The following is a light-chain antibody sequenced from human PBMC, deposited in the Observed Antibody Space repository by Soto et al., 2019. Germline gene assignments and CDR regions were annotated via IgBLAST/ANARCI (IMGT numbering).Light chain of an antibody. V-gene: IGKV1-9*01. Sequence: DIQLTQSPSFLSASVGDRVTITCRASQGISSYLAWYQQKPGKAPKLLIYAASTLQSGVPSRFSGSGSGTEFTLTISSLQPEDFATYYCQQFSSYLITFGQGTRLEIK. CDR2: AAS. CDR3: QQFSSYLIT. CDR1: QGISSY. J-gene: IGKJ5*01.